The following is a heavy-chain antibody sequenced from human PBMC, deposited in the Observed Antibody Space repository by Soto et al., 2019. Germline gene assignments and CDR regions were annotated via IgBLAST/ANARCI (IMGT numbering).Heavy chain of an antibody. V-gene: IGHV3-21*01. CDR1: GFTFSSYS. CDR2: ISSSSSYI. D-gene: IGHD2-2*01. Sequence: EVQLVESGGGLVKPGGSLRLSCAASGFTFSSYSMNWVRQAPGKGLEWVSSISSSSSYIYYADSVKGRFTISRDNAKNSLYLPMNSLRAEDTAVYYCARDLVPEMKLPAARRSNDAFDIWGQGTMVTVSS. J-gene: IGHJ3*02. CDR3: ARDLVPEMKLPAARRSNDAFDI.